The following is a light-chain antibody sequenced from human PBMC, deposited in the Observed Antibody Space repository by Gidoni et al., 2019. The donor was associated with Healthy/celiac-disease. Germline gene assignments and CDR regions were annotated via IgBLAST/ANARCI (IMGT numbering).Light chain of an antibody. J-gene: IGKJ4*01. V-gene: IGKV1-39*01. CDR3: QQSYSRGT. CDR1: QSISSY. CDR2: AAS. Sequence: DIQMTQSPSSLSASVGDRVTITCRASQSISSYLNWYQQKPGKAPKLLIYAASSLQSGVPSRFSGSGSGTDFTLTISSLQPEDFATYYCQQSYSRGTFGGXTKVEIK.